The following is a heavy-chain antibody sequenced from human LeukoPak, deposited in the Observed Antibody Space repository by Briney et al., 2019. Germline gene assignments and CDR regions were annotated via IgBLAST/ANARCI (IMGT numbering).Heavy chain of an antibody. J-gene: IGHJ4*02. CDR2: IIPIFGRT. CDR1: GGTFNTYA. D-gene: IGHD3-16*02. Sequence: SVKVSCKASGGTFNTYAISWVRQAPGQGLEWMGGIIPIFGRTNNAQKFQDRVTITADEPTSTVYMEVSSLRSEDTAVYYCAREGLPWDYVWGSYRPFDYWGQGTLVTVST. CDR3: AREGLPWDYVWGSYRPFDY. V-gene: IGHV1-69*01.